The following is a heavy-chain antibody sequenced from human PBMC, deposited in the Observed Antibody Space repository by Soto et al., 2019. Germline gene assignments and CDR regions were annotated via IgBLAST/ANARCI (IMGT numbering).Heavy chain of an antibody. V-gene: IGHV3-23*01. CDR3: AKDVVGGYSYGYGY. CDR2: ISGSGGST. J-gene: IGHJ4*02. D-gene: IGHD5-18*01. CDR1: GFTFSSYA. Sequence: GGSLRLSCAASGFTFSSYAMSWVRQAPGKGLEWVSAISGSGGSTYYADSVKGRFTISRDNSKNTLYLQMNSLRAEDTAVYYCAKDVVGGYSYGYGYWGQGTLVTVSS.